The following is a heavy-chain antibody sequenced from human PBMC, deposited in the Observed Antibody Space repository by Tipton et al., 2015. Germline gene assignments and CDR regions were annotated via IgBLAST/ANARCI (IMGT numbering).Heavy chain of an antibody. J-gene: IGHJ4*02. CDR2: ISGSGDST. CDR3: AKGLDCGGDCYAY. V-gene: IGHV3-23*01. CDR1: GFTVSSNY. D-gene: IGHD2-21*01. Sequence: GSLRLSCAASGFTVSSNYMSWVRQAPGKGLEWVSAISGSGDSTYYVDSVRGRFTISRDNSKNTLYLQMNSLRVEDTAVYYCAKGLDCGGDCYAYWGQGTLVTASS.